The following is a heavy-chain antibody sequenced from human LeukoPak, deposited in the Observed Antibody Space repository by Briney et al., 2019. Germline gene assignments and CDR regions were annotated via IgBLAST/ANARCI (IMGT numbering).Heavy chain of an antibody. CDR2: IYHSGST. D-gene: IGHD3-10*01. V-gene: IGHV4-38-2*02. J-gene: IGHJ4*02. CDR3: AMYQGNLGEATDY. Sequence: SETLSLTCTVSGYPISSGYYWGWIWQPPGKGLEWIGSIYHSGSTYYNPSLKSRVTISVDTSKNQFSLKLSSVTAADTAVYYCAMYQGNLGEATDYWGQGTLVTVSS. CDR1: GYPISSGYY.